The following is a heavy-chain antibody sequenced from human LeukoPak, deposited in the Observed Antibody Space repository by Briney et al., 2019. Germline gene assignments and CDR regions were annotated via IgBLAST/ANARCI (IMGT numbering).Heavy chain of an antibody. Sequence: GGSLRLSCAASGFTFSSYAMSWVRQAPGKGLEWVSYISTTSSTIYYADSVKGRFTISRDNAKNSLYLQMNSLRAEDTAVYYCARASWGVWGQGTTVTVSS. CDR2: ISTTSSTI. D-gene: IGHD3-16*01. CDR1: GFTFSSYA. CDR3: ARASWGV. V-gene: IGHV3-48*01. J-gene: IGHJ6*02.